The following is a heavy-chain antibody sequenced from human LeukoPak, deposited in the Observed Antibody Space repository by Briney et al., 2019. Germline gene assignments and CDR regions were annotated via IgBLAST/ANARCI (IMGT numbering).Heavy chain of an antibody. Sequence: GGSLRLSCAASGFTFSSYSMNWVRQAPGKGLEWVSSISSSSSYIYYADSAKGRFTISRDNAKNSLYLQMNSLRAEDTAVYYCARNAAYYDFLVAYYYYMDVWGKGTTVTVSS. J-gene: IGHJ6*03. CDR3: ARNAAYYDFLVAYYYYMDV. D-gene: IGHD3-3*01. CDR2: ISSSSSYI. V-gene: IGHV3-21*01. CDR1: GFTFSSYS.